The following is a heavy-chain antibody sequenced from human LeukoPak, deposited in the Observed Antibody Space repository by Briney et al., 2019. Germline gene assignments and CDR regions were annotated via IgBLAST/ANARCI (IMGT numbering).Heavy chain of an antibody. Sequence: GASVKVSCKASGYTFTSYGISWVRQAPGQGLEWMGWISAYNGNTNYAQKLQGRVTMTTDTSTSTAYMELRSLRAEDTAVYYCAKDSRVSLGVPRTFFDYWGQGTLVTVSS. CDR2: ISAYNGNT. D-gene: IGHD2-8*01. CDR3: AKDSRVSLGVPRTFFDY. CDR1: GYTFTSYG. V-gene: IGHV1-18*01. J-gene: IGHJ4*02.